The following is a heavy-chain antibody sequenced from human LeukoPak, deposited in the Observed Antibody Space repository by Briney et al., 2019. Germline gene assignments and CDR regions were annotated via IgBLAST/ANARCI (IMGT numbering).Heavy chain of an antibody. CDR3: ARHGGRVTPETYYYYYFIDV. CDR1: GGSISTSSYY. D-gene: IGHD2-21*02. J-gene: IGHJ6*03. V-gene: IGHV4-39*01. CDR2: IYYSGTT. Sequence: NPSETLSLTCTVSGGSISTSSYYWGWIRQPPGKGLEWIGSIYYSGTTYYNPSLQSRITVSVDTSKNQFSLKLSSVTAADTAVYYCARHGGRVTPETYYYYYFIDVWGKGTTVTVSS.